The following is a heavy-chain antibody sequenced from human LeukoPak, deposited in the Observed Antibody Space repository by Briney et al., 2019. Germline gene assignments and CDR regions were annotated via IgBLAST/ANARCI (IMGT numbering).Heavy chain of an antibody. J-gene: IGHJ4*02. V-gene: IGHV3-7*02. CDR1: GFTVSNYW. Sequence: GGSLRLSCAASGFTVSNYWMSWVRQAPGKGLGWVANINQDGSVEYYVDSVKGRFTISRDNAKNSLYLQMNSLRAEDTAVYYCARGNNVLMVTGCFDYWGQGTLVTVSS. D-gene: IGHD2-21*02. CDR3: ARGNNVLMVTGCFDY. CDR2: INQDGSVE.